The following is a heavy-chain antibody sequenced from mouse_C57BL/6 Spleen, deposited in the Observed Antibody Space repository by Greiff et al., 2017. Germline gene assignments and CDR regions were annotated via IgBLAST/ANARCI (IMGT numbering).Heavy chain of an antibody. J-gene: IGHJ4*01. CDR1: GYTFTDYY. V-gene: IGHV1-77*01. CDR2: IGPGSGST. CDR3: ARRDDYAMDY. Sequence: QVQLQQSGAELVKPGASVKISCKASGYTFTDYYINWVKQRPGQGLEWNGKIGPGSGSTYYNEKFKGKATLTADKSSSTAYMQLSSLTSEDSAVYFCARRDDYAMDYWVQGTSVTVSS.